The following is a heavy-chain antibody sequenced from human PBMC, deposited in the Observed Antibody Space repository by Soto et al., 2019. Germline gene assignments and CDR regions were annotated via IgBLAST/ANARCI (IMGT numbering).Heavy chain of an antibody. Sequence: QVQLVESGGGVVQPGKSLRLSCAASGFTFSAYGMHWVRQAPGKGLEWVAVISYDGSNKYYVESVKGRFTIARDNSKNTLYLQMNSLRGEDTALYYCAKIYGGNSGYYYYGIDVWGQGTTVTVSS. J-gene: IGHJ6*02. D-gene: IGHD2-21*01. V-gene: IGHV3-30*18. CDR2: ISYDGSNK. CDR3: AKIYGGNSGYYYYGIDV. CDR1: GFTFSAYG.